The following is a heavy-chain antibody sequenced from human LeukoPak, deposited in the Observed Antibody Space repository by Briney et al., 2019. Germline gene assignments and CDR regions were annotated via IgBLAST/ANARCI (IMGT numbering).Heavy chain of an antibody. V-gene: IGHV3-9*01. Sequence: GGSLRLSCAASGFTFDDYAMHWVRQAPGKGLEWVSGISWNSGSIGYADSVEGRFTISRDNAKNSLYLQMNSLRAEDTALYYCAKGGSVVPAAEFDYWGQGTLVTVSS. D-gene: IGHD2-2*01. CDR3: AKGGSVVPAAEFDY. CDR2: ISWNSGSI. CDR1: GFTFDDYA. J-gene: IGHJ4*02.